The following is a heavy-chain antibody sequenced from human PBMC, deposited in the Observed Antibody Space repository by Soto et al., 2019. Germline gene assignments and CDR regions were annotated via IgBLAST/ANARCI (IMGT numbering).Heavy chain of an antibody. Sequence: EVQLLESGGGLVQPGGSLRLSCAASGFTFSSYAMSWVRQAPGKGLEWVSAISGSGGSTYYADSVKGRFTISRDNSKNTLYLQMDSVRAEDTAVYYCAKGGYDFWSGNNWFDPWGQGTLVTASS. D-gene: IGHD3-3*01. CDR3: AKGGYDFWSGNNWFDP. V-gene: IGHV3-23*01. J-gene: IGHJ5*02. CDR1: GFTFSSYA. CDR2: ISGSGGST.